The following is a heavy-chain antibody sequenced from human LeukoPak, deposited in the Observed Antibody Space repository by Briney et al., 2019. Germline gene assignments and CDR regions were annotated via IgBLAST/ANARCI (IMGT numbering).Heavy chain of an antibody. Sequence: GGSLRLSCAASGFTFSSYAMSWVRQAPGKGLEWVSAISGSGGSTYYVDSVKGRFTISRDNSKNTLYLQMNSLRAEDTAVYYCAKDYTSGGDWNYGFDYWGQGTLVTVSS. V-gene: IGHV3-23*01. D-gene: IGHD1-7*01. CDR1: GFTFSSYA. CDR3: AKDYTSGGDWNYGFDY. J-gene: IGHJ4*02. CDR2: ISGSGGST.